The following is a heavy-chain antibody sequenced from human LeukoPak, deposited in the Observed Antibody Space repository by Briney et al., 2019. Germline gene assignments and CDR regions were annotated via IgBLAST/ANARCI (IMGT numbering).Heavy chain of an antibody. D-gene: IGHD1-26*01. CDR1: GGSISSRSYY. CDR2: IYTSGST. CDR3: ARGELLLDAFDI. V-gene: IGHV4-61*02. J-gene: IGHJ3*02. Sequence: SETLSLTCTVSGGSISSRSYYWSWIRQPAGKGLEWIGRIYTSGSTNYNPSLKSRVTISVDTSKNQFSLKLSSVTAADTAVYYCARGELLLDAFDIWGQGTMVTVSS.